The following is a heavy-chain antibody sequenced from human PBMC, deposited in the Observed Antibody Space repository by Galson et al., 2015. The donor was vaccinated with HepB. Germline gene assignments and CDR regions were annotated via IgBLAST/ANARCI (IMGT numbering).Heavy chain of an antibody. D-gene: IGHD3-10*01. CDR1: GFTFSSYA. V-gene: IGHV3-30*04. CDR2: ISYDGSNK. Sequence: SLRLSCAASGFTFSSYAMHWVRQAPGKGLEWVAVISYDGSNKYYADSVKGRFTISRDNSKNTLYLQMNSLRAEDTAVYYCARGSDYYGSGSWDGAIDYWGQGTLVTVSS. CDR3: ARGSDYYGSGSWDGAIDY. J-gene: IGHJ4*02.